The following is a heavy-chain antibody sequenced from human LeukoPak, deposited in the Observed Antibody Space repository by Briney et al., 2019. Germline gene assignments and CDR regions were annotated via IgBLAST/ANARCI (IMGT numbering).Heavy chain of an antibody. CDR1: GGSISSYY. V-gene: IGHV4-39*07. J-gene: IGHJ4*02. Sequence: SETLSLTCTVSGGSISSYYWSWIRQPPGKGLEWMGTISYSGSTFYNPSLKSRVTISMDTSKNQFSLKLSSVTAADTAVYYCARGLSTTNFDYWGQGTLVTVSS. CDR3: ARGLSTTNFDY. D-gene: IGHD5/OR15-5a*01. CDR2: ISYSGST.